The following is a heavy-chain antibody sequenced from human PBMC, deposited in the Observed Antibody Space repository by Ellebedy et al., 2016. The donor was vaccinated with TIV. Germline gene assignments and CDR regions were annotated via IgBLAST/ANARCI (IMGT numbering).Heavy chain of an antibody. CDR2: ISYDGSNK. V-gene: IGHV3-30-3*01. CDR1: GFTFSSYA. Sequence: GGSLRLXXAASGFTFSSYAMHWVRQAPGKGLEWVAVISYDGSNKYYADSVKGRFTISRDNSKNTLYLQMNSLRSEDTAVYYCARWGRVSGGGSNYWGQGTLVTVSS. D-gene: IGHD3-16*01. J-gene: IGHJ4*02. CDR3: ARWGRVSGGGSNY.